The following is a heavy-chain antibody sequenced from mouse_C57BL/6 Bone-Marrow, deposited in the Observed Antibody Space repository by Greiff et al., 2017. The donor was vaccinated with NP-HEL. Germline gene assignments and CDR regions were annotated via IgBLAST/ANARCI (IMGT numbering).Heavy chain of an antibody. CDR3: TTSVSSDY. V-gene: IGHV14-4*01. Sequence: VQLQQSGAELVRPGASVKLSCTASGFNIKDYYMHWVKQRPEQGLEWIGWIDPENGDTEYASKFQGKATITADTSSNTAYLQLSSLTAEDTAVYYCTTSVSSDYWGQGTTLTVSA. CDR2: IDPENGDT. CDR1: GFNIKDYY. D-gene: IGHD1-1*01. J-gene: IGHJ2*01.